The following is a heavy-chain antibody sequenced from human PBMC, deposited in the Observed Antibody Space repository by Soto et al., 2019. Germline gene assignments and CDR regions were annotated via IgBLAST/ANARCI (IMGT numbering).Heavy chain of an antibody. D-gene: IGHD6-6*01. CDR2: ISGSGGST. V-gene: IGHV3-23*01. J-gene: IGHJ4*02. CDR1: GFTFSSYA. CDR3: AKGGYSSSSGRRTSFDY. Sequence: GSLRLSCAASGFTFSSYAMSWVRQAPGKGLEWVSAISGSGGSTYYADSVKGRFTISRDNSKNMLYLQMNSLRAEDTAVYYCAKGGYSSSSGRRTSFDYWGQGTLVTVSS.